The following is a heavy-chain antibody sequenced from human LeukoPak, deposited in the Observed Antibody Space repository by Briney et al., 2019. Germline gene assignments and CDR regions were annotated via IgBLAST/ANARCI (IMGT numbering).Heavy chain of an antibody. V-gene: IGHV3-30*18. J-gene: IGHJ4*02. Sequence: GRSLRLSCAASGFTFSSYAMDWVRQAPGKGLGWVAVISYVGSNKYYADSLKGRFTITRDNSRNTLHLQMNSLRAEDTAVYSCAKASLRYFDWFSDYWGQGTLVTVSS. D-gene: IGHD3-9*01. CDR1: GFTFSSYA. CDR3: AKASLRYFDWFSDY. CDR2: ISYVGSNK.